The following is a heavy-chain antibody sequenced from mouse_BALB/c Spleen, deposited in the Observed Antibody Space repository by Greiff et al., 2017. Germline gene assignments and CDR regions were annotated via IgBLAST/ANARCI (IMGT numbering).Heavy chain of an antibody. CDR1: GYTFTSYY. D-gene: IGHD2-2*01. Sequence: QVQLQQSGPELVKPGASVRISCKASGYTFTSYYIHWVKQRPGQGLEWIGWIYPGNVNTKYNEKFKGKATLTADKSSSTAYMQLSSLTSEDSAVYFCARWLRHYAMDYWGQGTSVTVSS. CDR3: ARWLRHYAMDY. CDR2: IYPGNVNT. V-gene: IGHV1S56*01. J-gene: IGHJ4*01.